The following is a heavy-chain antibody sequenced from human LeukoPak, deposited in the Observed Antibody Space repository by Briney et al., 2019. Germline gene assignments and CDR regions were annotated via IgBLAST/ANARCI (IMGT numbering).Heavy chain of an antibody. Sequence: PGGSLRLSCAASGFTFSSYSMNWVRQAPGKGLEWVSYISSSSSTIYYADSVKGRSTISRDNAKNSLYLQMNSLRDEDTAVYYCAREVNDYGGNYNSWGQGTLVTVSS. J-gene: IGHJ4*02. V-gene: IGHV3-48*02. CDR3: AREVNDYGGNYNS. CDR2: ISSSSSTI. CDR1: GFTFSSYS. D-gene: IGHD4-17*01.